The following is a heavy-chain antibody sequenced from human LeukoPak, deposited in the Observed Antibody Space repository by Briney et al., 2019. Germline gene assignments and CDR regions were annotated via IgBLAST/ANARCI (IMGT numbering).Heavy chain of an antibody. V-gene: IGHV1-2*06. CDR3: ARDPSYNDYGGNNWFDP. Sequence: ASVKVSCKASGYTFTGYYMHWVRQAPGQGLEWMGRINPNSGGTNYAQKFQGRVTMTRDTSISTAYMELSRLRSDDTAVYYCARDPSYNDYGGNNWFDPWGQGTPVTVSS. CDR2: INPNSGGT. J-gene: IGHJ5*02. D-gene: IGHD4-23*01. CDR1: GYTFTGYY.